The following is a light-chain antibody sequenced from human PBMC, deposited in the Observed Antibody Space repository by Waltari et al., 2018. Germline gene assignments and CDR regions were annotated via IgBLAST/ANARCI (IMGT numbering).Light chain of an antibody. V-gene: IGLV2-14*03. CDR2: DVS. J-gene: IGLJ1*01. Sequence: QSALTQPASVSGSPGQSITISCTRSSSDLGGYGFVSWYQRPPGKAPKLLIYDVSHRPSGVSNRFSGSKSGNTASLTISGLQPEDEADYYCSSYTSIIPPFLFGTGTKVTVL. CDR3: SSYTSIIPPFL. CDR1: SSDLGGYGF.